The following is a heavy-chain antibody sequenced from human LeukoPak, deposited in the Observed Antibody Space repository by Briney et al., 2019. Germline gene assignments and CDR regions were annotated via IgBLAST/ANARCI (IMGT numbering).Heavy chain of an antibody. V-gene: IGHV4-59*01. CDR2: IYNSGST. D-gene: IGHD3-10*01. CDR1: GGSISTYY. CDR3: ARGWFGNFLHFDY. J-gene: IGHJ4*02. Sequence: SETLSLTCTVSGGSISTYYWSWIRQPPGKGLEWIGYIYNSGSTNYNPSLESRVTISVGTSENQFSLKLSSVTAADTAVYYCARGWFGNFLHFDYWGQGTLVTVSS.